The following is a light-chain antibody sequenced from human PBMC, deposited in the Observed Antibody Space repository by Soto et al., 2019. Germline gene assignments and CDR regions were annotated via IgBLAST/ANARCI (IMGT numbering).Light chain of an antibody. J-gene: IGLJ2*01. V-gene: IGLV2-14*01. CDR1: SSDVGSYNY. CDR3: NSYTSSSTLL. CDR2: EVS. Sequence: QSALTQPASVSGSPGQSITISCTGTSSDVGSYNYVSWYQQHPGKAPKVMIYEVSNRPSGVSNRFSGSKSGNTASLTISGLQAEDEGDYYCNSYTSSSTLLFGGGTKLTVL.